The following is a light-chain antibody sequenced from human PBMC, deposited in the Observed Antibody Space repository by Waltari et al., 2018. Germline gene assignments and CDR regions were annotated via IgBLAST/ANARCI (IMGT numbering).Light chain of an antibody. CDR3: QVWHADIDPGV. CDR2: YDS. J-gene: IGLJ1*01. V-gene: IGLV3-21*04. CDR1: NIGSYS. Sequence: SYVLTQPPSVSVAPGTTARITCGGDNIGSYSVHWYQQKPGQAPVLVIFYDSDRPSGIPERFSGSNSGNTATLTISRVEAGDEANYYCQVWHADIDPGVFGTGTEVTVL.